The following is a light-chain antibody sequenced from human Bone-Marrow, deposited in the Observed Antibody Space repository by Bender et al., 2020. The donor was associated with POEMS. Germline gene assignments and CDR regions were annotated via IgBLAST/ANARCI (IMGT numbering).Light chain of an antibody. J-gene: IGLJ2*01. V-gene: IGLV2-23*02. CDR1: SSDIGSYNL. CDR3: SSFAGSSRVV. Sequence: QSALTQPASVSGSPGQSITISCTGTSSDIGSYNLVSWYQQHPGKAPKLMIFEVTKRPSGVPNRFSGSKSGNTASLTVSGLQDEDEAEYYCSSFAGSSRVVFGGGTTLTVL. CDR2: EVT.